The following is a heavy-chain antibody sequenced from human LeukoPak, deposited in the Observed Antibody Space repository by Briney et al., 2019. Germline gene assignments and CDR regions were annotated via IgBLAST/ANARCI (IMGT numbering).Heavy chain of an antibody. D-gene: IGHD3-22*01. CDR1: GGTFSGYA. V-gene: IGHV1-69*13. CDR3: ATLTYYYDSSGYYDDY. J-gene: IGHJ4*02. CDR2: IIPIFGTA. Sequence: SVKVSCKASGGTFSGYAISWVRRATGQGLKWMGGIIPIFGTANYAQKFQGRVTITADESTSTAYMELSSLRSEDTAVYYCATLTYYYDSSGYYDDYWGQGTLVTVSS.